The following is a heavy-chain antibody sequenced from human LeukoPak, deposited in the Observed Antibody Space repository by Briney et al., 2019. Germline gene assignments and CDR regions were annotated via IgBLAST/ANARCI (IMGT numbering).Heavy chain of an antibody. CDR2: MFHSGST. CDR1: GYSISSGHY. D-gene: IGHD4-17*01. Sequence: SETLSLTCTVSGYSISSGHYWAWVRQSPEKGLEWIASMFHSGSTYYNPSLKSRVTTSADTSKNEFSLKLSSVTAADTAVYYCARAGTNLGDYDYWGQGTLVTVSS. CDR3: ARAGTNLGDYDY. J-gene: IGHJ4*02. V-gene: IGHV4-38-2*02.